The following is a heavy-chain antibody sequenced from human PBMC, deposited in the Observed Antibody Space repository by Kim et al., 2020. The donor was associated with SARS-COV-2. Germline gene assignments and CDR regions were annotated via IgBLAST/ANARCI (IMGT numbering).Heavy chain of an antibody. V-gene: IGHV4-34*01. CDR3: ARGGTRNYFDY. Sequence: TNYNPSHKSRVTISVDTSKNQFSLKLSSVTAADTAVYYCARGGTRNYFDYWGQGTLVTVSS. J-gene: IGHJ4*02. CDR2: T.